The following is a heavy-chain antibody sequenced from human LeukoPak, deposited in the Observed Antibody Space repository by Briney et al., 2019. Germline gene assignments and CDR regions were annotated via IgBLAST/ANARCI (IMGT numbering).Heavy chain of an antibody. CDR1: GFTFSSYE. D-gene: IGHD2-2*01. Sequence: GGSLRLSCAASGFTFSSYEMNWVRQAPGKGLEWVSYISSSGSTIYYADSVKGRFTISRDNAKNSLYLQMNSLRAEDTAVYYCARDSACSSTSCYLPAYYYYYYMDVWGKGTTVTISS. J-gene: IGHJ6*03. CDR3: ARDSACSSTSCYLPAYYYYYYMDV. CDR2: ISSSGSTI. V-gene: IGHV3-48*03.